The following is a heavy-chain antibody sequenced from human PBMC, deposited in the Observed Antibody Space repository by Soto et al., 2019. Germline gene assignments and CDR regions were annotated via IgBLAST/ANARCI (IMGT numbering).Heavy chain of an antibody. D-gene: IGHD3-3*01. J-gene: IGHJ6*02. V-gene: IGHV3-30-3*01. CDR2: ISYDGSNK. CDR3: ARALQPPSKIWSGYYEPYGYYYYGMDV. CDR1: GFTFSSYA. Sequence: GGSLRLSCAASGFTFSSYAMYWVRQAPGKGLEWVAVISYDGSNKYYADSVKGRFTISRDNSKNTLYLQMNSLRAEDTAVYYCARALQPPSKIWSGYYEPYGYYYYGMDVWGQGTTVTVSS.